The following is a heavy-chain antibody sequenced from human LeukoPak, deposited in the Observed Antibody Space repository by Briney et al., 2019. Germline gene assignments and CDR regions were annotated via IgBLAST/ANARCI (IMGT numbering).Heavy chain of an antibody. J-gene: IGHJ3*02. Sequence: ASVKVSCKASRYTFTGYYMHWVRQAPGQGLEWMGWINPNSGVTDYAQNFQGRVTMTRDTSISTAYMELSRLGSDDTAVYYCARRVPAGIGAFDIWGQGTMVTVSS. CDR3: ARRVPAGIGAFDI. CDR2: INPNSGVT. V-gene: IGHV1-2*02. CDR1: RYTFTGYY. D-gene: IGHD2-2*02.